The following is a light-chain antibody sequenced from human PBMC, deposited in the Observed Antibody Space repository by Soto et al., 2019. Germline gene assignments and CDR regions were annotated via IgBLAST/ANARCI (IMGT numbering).Light chain of an antibody. J-gene: IGKJ1*01. CDR1: QSVSSSY. CDR2: GAS. V-gene: IGKV3-20*01. CDR3: QQYGSSPKT. Sequence: EIVLPQPPGTLSLSPGERATLSCRASQSVSSSYLAWYQQKPGQAPRLLIYGASSRATGIPDRFSGSGSGTDFTLTISRLEPEDFAVYYCQQYGSSPKTFGQGTNVEIK.